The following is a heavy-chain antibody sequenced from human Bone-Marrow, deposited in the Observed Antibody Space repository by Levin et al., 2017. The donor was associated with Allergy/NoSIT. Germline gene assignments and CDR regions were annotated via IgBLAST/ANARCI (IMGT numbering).Heavy chain of an antibody. D-gene: IGHD3/OR15-3a*01. CDR3: AYLETNDCWTGSWFDS. CDR2: ISGSGDST. CDR1: GFTFSDHA. V-gene: IGHV3-23*01. Sequence: GGSLRLSCAASGFTFSDHAMNWVRQAPGKGLEWVSIISGSGDSTYYADSVKGRFTISRDNSKNTLSLQMNSLRADDTAVYYCAYLETNDCWTGSWFDSWGKGTLVTVSS. J-gene: IGHJ5*01.